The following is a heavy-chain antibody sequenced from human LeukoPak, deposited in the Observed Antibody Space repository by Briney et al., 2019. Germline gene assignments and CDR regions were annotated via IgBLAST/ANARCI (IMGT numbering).Heavy chain of an antibody. J-gene: IGHJ4*02. CDR2: IYYSGST. D-gene: IGHD1-26*01. CDR1: GGSISSYY. V-gene: IGHV4-59*01. CDR3: ARGGHSGSYYDFDY. Sequence: PSETLSLTCTVSGGSISSYYWSWIRQPPGKGLGWIGYIYYSGSTNYNPSLKSRVTISVDTPKNQCSLKLSSVTAADTAVYYCARGGHSGSYYDFDYWGQGTLVTVSS.